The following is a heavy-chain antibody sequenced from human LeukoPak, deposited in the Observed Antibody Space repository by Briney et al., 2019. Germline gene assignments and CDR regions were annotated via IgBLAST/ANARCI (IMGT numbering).Heavy chain of an antibody. D-gene: IGHD1-26*01. V-gene: IGHV4-38-2*02. J-gene: IGHJ4*02. CDR2: IYHSGST. Sequence: PSETLSLTCTVSGYSISSGYYWGWIRQPPGKGLEWIGSIYHSGSTYYNPSLKSRVTISVDTSKNQFSLKLSSVTAADTAVYYCARASSGFDYWGQGTLVTVSS. CDR3: ARASSGFDY. CDR1: GYSISSGYY.